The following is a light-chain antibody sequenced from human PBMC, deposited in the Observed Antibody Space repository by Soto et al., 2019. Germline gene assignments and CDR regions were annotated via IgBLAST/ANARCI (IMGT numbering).Light chain of an antibody. CDR1: QSISNQ. Sequence: IQTTQHQSSLSASLEETVIMTCRASQSISNQLNWYQQKSGKAPKLLIFAASSLQSGVPSIYSGSRSAPDITLTISSLQPEDFATYYCQQSYSSPPKFGQGTKVDIK. CDR2: AAS. V-gene: IGKV1-39*01. CDR3: QQSYSSPPK. J-gene: IGKJ1*01.